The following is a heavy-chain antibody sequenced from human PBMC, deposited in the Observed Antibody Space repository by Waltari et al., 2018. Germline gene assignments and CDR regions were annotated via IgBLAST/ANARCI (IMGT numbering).Heavy chain of an antibody. V-gene: IGHV4-34*01. CDR3: ARVGATLYGDYFSPGNWFDP. D-gene: IGHD4-17*01. CDR2: INHSGST. Sequence: QVQLQQWGAGLLKPSETLSLTCAVYGGSFSGYYWSWIRQPPGKGLEWIGEINHSGSTTDNPSPKCRLTISVDTSKNQFSLKLSSVTAADTAVYYCARVGATLYGDYFSPGNWFDPWGQGTLVTVSS. CDR1: GGSFSGYY. J-gene: IGHJ5*02.